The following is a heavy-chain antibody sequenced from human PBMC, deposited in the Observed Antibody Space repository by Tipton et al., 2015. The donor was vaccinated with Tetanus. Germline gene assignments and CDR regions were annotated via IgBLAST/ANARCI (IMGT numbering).Heavy chain of an antibody. CDR1: GFIFSSYG. CDR3: AREADCSGGSCFSRDFDN. CDR2: SCGDGTDT. Sequence: SLRLSCAASGFIFSSYGIHWVRQAPGKGLEWVAGSCGDGTDTYYADSVKGRFTISRDNSKNTLYLQMNSLRAEDTAVYYCAREADCSGGSCFSRDFDNWGQGTQVAVSS. V-gene: IGHV3-33*01. D-gene: IGHD2-15*01. J-gene: IGHJ4*02.